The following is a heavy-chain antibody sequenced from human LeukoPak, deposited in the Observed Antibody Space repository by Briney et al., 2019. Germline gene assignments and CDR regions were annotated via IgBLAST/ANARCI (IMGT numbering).Heavy chain of an antibody. Sequence: GGTLRLSCAASGFTFSSYPMSWVRQAPGKGLEWVSGINWNGGSTGYADSVKGRFTISRDNAKNSLYLQMNSLRAEDTALYYCARIYCSSTSCLQGYYYMDVWGKGTTVTVSS. CDR2: INWNGGST. V-gene: IGHV3-20*04. J-gene: IGHJ6*03. CDR1: GFTFSSYP. D-gene: IGHD2-2*01. CDR3: ARIYCSSTSCLQGYYYMDV.